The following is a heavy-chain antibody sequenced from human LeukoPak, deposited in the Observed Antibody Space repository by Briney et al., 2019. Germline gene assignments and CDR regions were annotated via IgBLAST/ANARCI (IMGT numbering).Heavy chain of an antibody. CDR2: IIPIFGTA. D-gene: IGHD3-22*01. CDR3: ARDGYYDSSGSYYGMDV. CDR1: GGTFSSYA. Sequence: SVNVSCKASGGTFSSYAISWVRQAPGQGLEWMGGIIPIFGTANYAQKFQGRVTITADESTSTAYMELSSLRSEDTAVYYCARDGYYDSSGSYYGMDVWGQGTTVTVSS. V-gene: IGHV1-69*13. J-gene: IGHJ6*02.